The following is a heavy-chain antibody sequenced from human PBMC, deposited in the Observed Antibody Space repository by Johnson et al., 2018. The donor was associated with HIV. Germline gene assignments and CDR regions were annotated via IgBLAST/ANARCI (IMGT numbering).Heavy chain of an antibody. CDR3: ARVMEPRDAFDI. CDR1: GFTFDDYA. J-gene: IGHJ3*02. D-gene: IGHD1-1*01. Sequence: VQLVESGGGLVQPGRSLRLSCAASGFTFDDYAMHWVRQAPGKGLEWVSGISWNSGSIGYADSVKGRFTISRDSSKNTLYLQMNSLRAEDTAVYYCARVMEPRDAFDIWGQGTMVTVSS. V-gene: IGHV3-9*01. CDR2: ISWNSGSI.